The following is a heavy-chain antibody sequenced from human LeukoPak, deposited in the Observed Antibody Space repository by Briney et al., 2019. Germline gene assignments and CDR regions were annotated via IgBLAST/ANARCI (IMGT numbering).Heavy chain of an antibody. J-gene: IGHJ6*03. D-gene: IGHD2-2*01. V-gene: IGHV4-34*01. CDR3: ARGHGDIVVVPAAMRYYYYYYMDV. CDR1: GGSFSGDF. Sequence: SETLSLTCAVYGGSFSGDFWSWIRQSPGKGLEWIGEINHGGSTTYNPSLQSRVTMSVDTSTNQISLKMTSVTAADTAVYYCARGHGDIVVVPAAMRYYYYYYMDVWGKGTTVTVSS. CDR2: INHGGST.